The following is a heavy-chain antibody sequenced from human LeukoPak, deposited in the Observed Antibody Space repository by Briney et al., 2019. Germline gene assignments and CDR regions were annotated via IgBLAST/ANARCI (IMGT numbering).Heavy chain of an antibody. CDR2: IFYSGST. Sequence: SETLSLTCTVSGGSISSYYWSWIRQPPGKGLEWIGYIFYSGSTNYNPSLKSRVTISLDTSKNQFSLRLSSVTAADTAVYYCASYLRDGYNRYWGQGTLVTVSS. CDR3: ASYLRDGYNRY. V-gene: IGHV4-59*01. D-gene: IGHD5-24*01. J-gene: IGHJ4*02. CDR1: GGSISSYY.